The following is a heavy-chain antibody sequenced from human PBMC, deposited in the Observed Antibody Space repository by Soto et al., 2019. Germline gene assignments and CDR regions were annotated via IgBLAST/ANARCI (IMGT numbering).Heavy chain of an antibody. V-gene: IGHV1-69*02. CDR3: ASTDGYED. CDR2: IIPILGIA. J-gene: IGHJ4*02. D-gene: IGHD5-12*01. CDR1: GGTFSSYT. Sequence: QVQLVQSGAEVKKPGSSVKVSFNASGGTFSSYTISWVRQAPGQGLEWMGRIIPILGIANYAQKFQGRVTNTADKSTSTAYMELSSLRSEDTAVYYCASTDGYEDWGQGTLVTVSS.